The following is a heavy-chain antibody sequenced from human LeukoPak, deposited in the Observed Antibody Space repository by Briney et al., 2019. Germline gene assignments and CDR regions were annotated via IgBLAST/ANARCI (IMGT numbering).Heavy chain of an antibody. CDR2: IYHSGST. V-gene: IGHV4-38-2*01. J-gene: IGHJ5*02. D-gene: IGHD3-10*01. CDR3: ARLLWFGEEGNWFDP. Sequence: SETLSLTCAVSGYSISSGYYWGWIRQSPGKGLEWIGSIYHSGSTYYNPSLKSRVTISVDTSKNQFSLKLSSVTAADTAVYYCARLLWFGEEGNWFDPWGQGTLVTVSS. CDR1: GYSISSGYY.